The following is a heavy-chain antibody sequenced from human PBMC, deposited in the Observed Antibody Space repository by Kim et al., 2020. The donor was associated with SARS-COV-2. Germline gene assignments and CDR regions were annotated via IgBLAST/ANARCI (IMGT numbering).Heavy chain of an antibody. D-gene: IGHD3-16*01. CDR3: EPWRLAS. Sequence: GGSLRLSCAASGFTFSSNEMNWVRQAPGKGLEWVSDISCNGSTIYYADSVKGRFTISRDNAKNSLYLQMNSLRAEDTAVYYCEPWRLASWGQGTLVTVSS. J-gene: IGHJ4*02. CDR2: ISCNGSTI. CDR1: GFTFSSNE. V-gene: IGHV3-48*03.